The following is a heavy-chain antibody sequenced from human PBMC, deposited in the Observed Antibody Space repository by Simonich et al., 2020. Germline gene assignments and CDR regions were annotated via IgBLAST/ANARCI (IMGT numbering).Heavy chain of an antibody. CDR3: ARPRITIFGVVKGAFDI. CDR1: GYTFTGYY. J-gene: IGHJ3*02. Sequence: QVQLVQSGAEVKKPGASVKVSCKASGYTFTGYYRHWVRQAPGEGLGWMGRINPNSGGKNDAQKFQGRGTMTRDTSISTAYMELSRLRSDDTAVYYCARPRITIFGVVKGAFDIWGQGTMVTVSS. CDR2: INPNSGGK. V-gene: IGHV1-2*02. D-gene: IGHD3-3*01.